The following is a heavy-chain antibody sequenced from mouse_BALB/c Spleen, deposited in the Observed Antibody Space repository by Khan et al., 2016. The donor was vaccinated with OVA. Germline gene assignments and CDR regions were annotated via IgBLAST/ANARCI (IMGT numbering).Heavy chain of an antibody. CDR3: SRGTVGRFAY. J-gene: IGHJ3*01. D-gene: IGHD1-1*01. CDR1: GYSITSDYA. V-gene: IGHV3-2*02. Sequence: QLEESGPGLVKPSQSLSLTCTVTGYSITSDYAWNWLRQFPGNKLEWMGYISYSGSTSYNPSLKSRISITRDTSKNQFFLQLNSVTTEDTATYYCSRGTVGRFAYWGQGTLVTVSA. CDR2: ISYSGST.